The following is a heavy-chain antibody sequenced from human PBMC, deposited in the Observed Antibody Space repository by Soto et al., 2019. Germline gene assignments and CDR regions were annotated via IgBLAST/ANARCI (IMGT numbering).Heavy chain of an antibody. J-gene: IGHJ6*02. D-gene: IGHD3-16*01. CDR3: ARQRPTDGRGEFANYYGMDV. CDR2: IIHSEST. Sequence: SETRSLTCAVYGGSFSAYYWSWVRQPPGKGLEWIGEIIHSESTKYNPSLKSRVTISVDTSKNQFSLKLSSVTAADTAVYYCARQRPTDGRGEFANYYGMDVWGQGTPVTVSS. CDR1: GGSFSAYY. V-gene: IGHV4-34*12.